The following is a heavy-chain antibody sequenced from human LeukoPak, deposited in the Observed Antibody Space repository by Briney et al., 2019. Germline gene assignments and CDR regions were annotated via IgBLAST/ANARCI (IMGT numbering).Heavy chain of an antibody. CDR3: ARGAGGYCTTTSCYVVNWFDP. Sequence: SETLSLTCTVSGSSISSYYWSWIRQAPGKGLEWIGYIYHSGSTNYNPSLKSRVTISVDTSKNQFSLKLSSVTAADTAVYYCARGAGGYCTTTSCYVVNWFDPWGQGTLVTVS. CDR2: IYHSGST. J-gene: IGHJ5*02. D-gene: IGHD2-2*03. CDR1: GSSISSYY. V-gene: IGHV4-59*01.